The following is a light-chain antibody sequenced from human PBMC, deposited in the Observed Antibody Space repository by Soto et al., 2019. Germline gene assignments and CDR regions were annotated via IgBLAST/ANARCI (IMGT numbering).Light chain of an antibody. Sequence: EIVMTQSPATLSVSPGERATISCRASQSVSSNLAWYKQKPGQAPRLLIYGASTRATGIPARFSGSESGTEFTLTISSLQSEDFAVYYCQQYNNWPPLTFGGGTKVDIK. J-gene: IGKJ4*01. V-gene: IGKV3D-15*01. CDR1: QSVSSN. CDR3: QQYNNWPPLT. CDR2: GAS.